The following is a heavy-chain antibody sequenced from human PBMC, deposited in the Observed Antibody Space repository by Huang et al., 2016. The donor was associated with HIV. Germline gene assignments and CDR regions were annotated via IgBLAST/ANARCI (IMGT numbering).Heavy chain of an antibody. J-gene: IGHJ6*03. CDR2: INHSEST. CDR1: GGSFSGYY. Sequence: QVQLQQWGAGLLRPSETLSLTCAVYGGSFSGYYGTWIRQPPGKGLEWIGEINHSESTNYNPSLKCRVTISVDTSRNQFSLTLTSVTAADTAVYYCARGQGGYYYYYMDVWGKGTTVTVSS. CDR3: ARGQGGYYYYYMDV. V-gene: IGHV4-34*01.